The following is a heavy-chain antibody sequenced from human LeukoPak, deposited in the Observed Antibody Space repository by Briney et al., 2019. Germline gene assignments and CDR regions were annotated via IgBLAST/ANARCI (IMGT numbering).Heavy chain of an antibody. V-gene: IGHV1-69*10. CDR2: IIPILGIA. J-gene: IGHJ4*02. D-gene: IGHD3-22*01. CDR3: ARDHGTPVDSSGYRTGTGL. CDR1: GGTFSSYA. Sequence: SVKVSCKASGGTFSSYAISWVRQAPGQGLEWMGRIIPILGIANYAQKFQGRVTITADKSTSTAYMELSSLRSEDTAVYYCARDHGTPVDSSGYRTGTGLWGQGTLVTVSS.